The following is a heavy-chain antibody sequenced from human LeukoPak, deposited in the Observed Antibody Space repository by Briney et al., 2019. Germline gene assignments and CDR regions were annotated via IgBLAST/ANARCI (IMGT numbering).Heavy chain of an antibody. Sequence: GGSLRLSCAASGFTFSSYAMSWVRQAPGKGLEWVSAISGSGGSTYYADSVKGRFTISRDNSKNTLYLQMNSLKTEDTAVYYCTTRAYIVATHQKYYYYYYGMDVWGQGTTVTVSS. D-gene: IGHD5-12*01. CDR2: ISGSGGST. CDR1: GFTFSSYA. CDR3: TTRAYIVATHQKYYYYYYGMDV. J-gene: IGHJ6*02. V-gene: IGHV3-23*01.